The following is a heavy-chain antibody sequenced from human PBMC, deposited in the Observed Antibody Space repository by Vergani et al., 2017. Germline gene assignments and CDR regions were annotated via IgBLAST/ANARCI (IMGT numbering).Heavy chain of an antibody. D-gene: IGHD6-13*01. Sequence: QVQLQESGPGLVKPSETLSLTCIVSGGSISSYYWSWIRQPPGKGLEWIGYIYYSGSTNYNPSLKSRVTISVDTSKNQFSLKLSSVTAADTAVYYCARGVAAAGYYYYYYMDVWGKGTTVTVSS. CDR3: ARGVAAAGYYYYYYMDV. CDR2: IYYSGST. V-gene: IGHV4-59*01. CDR1: GGSISSYY. J-gene: IGHJ6*03.